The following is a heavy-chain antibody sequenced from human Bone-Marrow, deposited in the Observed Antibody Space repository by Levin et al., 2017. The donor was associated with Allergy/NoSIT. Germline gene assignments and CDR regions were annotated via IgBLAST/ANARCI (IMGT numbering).Heavy chain of an antibody. J-gene: IGHJ4*02. Sequence: SETLSLTCTVSGGSVSSGSYYWSWIRQPPGKGLEWIGYIYYSGSTNYNPSLKSRVTISVDTSKNQFSLKLSSVTAADTAVYYCARRDRGGYSSGGYYASGFDYWGQGTLVTVSS. V-gene: IGHV4-61*01. D-gene: IGHD6-19*01. CDR1: GGSVSSGSYY. CDR3: ARRDRGGYSSGGYYASGFDY. CDR2: IYYSGST.